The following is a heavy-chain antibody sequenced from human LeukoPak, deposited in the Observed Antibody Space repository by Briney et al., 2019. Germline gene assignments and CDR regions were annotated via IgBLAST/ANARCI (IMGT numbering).Heavy chain of an antibody. D-gene: IGHD2-2*01. V-gene: IGHV3-64D*09. CDR2: TSSNGGST. Sequence: GGSLRLSCSASGFPFSDCAIHWVCQAPGKGLEYVSDTSSNGGSTNYADSVKGRFTISRDDSKNTLYLQMTSLRPEDTALYYCVKFGCSGTGCYGNCWGQGTLVTVSS. CDR3: VKFGCSGTGCYGNC. CDR1: GFPFSDCA. J-gene: IGHJ4*02.